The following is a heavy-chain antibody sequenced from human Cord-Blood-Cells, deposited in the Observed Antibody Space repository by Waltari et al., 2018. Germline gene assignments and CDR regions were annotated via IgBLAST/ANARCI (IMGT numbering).Heavy chain of an antibody. V-gene: IGHV3-9*01. CDR1: GFTFDDYA. J-gene: IGHJ3*02. Sequence: EVQLVESGGGLVQPGRSLRLSCAASGFTFDDYAMHWVRPAPGKGLEWVSGISWNSGSIGYADSVKGRFTISRDNAKNSLYLQMNSLRAEDTALYYCAKDYSGSYYSAFDIWGQGTMVTVSS. D-gene: IGHD1-26*01. CDR2: ISWNSGSI. CDR3: AKDYSGSYYSAFDI.